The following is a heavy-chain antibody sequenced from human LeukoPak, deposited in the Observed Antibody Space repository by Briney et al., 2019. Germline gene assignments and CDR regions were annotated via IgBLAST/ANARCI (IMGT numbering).Heavy chain of an antibody. J-gene: IGHJ5*02. D-gene: IGHD6-19*01. Sequence: ASVKVSCKASGYTFTSYYMHWVRQAPGQGLEWMGIINPSGGSTSYAQKFQGRVTMTRDMSTSTVYMELSSLRSEDTAVYYCARDYIAVAGTSSDPNSWFDPWGQGTLVTVSS. CDR2: INPSGGST. CDR1: GYTFTSYY. V-gene: IGHV1-46*01. CDR3: ARDYIAVAGTSSDPNSWFDP.